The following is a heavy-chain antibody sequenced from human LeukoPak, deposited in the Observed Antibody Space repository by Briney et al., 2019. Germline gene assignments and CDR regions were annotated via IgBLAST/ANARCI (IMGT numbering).Heavy chain of an antibody. D-gene: IGHD2-8*02. CDR3: ARVSGALDD. CDR1: GYTXTGYY. CDR2: INPDSGGT. V-gene: IGHV1-2*02. Sequence: GASVKVSCKASGYTXTGYYMHRVRQAPGQGLEWMGWINPDSGGTSYAQKFQGRVTMTRDTSISTAYMELSRLRSDDTAVYYCARVSGALDDWGQGTLVTVSS. J-gene: IGHJ4*02.